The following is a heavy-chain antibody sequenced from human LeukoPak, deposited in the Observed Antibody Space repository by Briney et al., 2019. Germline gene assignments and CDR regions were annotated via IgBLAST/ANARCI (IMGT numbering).Heavy chain of an antibody. CDR3: AREVGADYFDY. D-gene: IGHD1-26*01. CDR1: GGSISSGDYY. Sequence: SEALSLTCTVSGGSISSGDYYWSWIRQPPGKGLEWIGYIYYSGSTYYNPSLKSRVTISVDTSKNQFSLKLSSVTAADTAVYYCAREVGADYFDYWGQGTLVTVSS. J-gene: IGHJ4*02. CDR2: IYYSGST. V-gene: IGHV4-30-4*01.